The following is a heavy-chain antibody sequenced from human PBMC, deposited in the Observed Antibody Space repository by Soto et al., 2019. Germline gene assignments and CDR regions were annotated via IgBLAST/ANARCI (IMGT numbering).Heavy chain of an antibody. J-gene: IGHJ4*02. Sequence: EVQLVESGGGLVQPGGSLRLSCAASGFTFRSYSMNWVRQAPGKGLEWVSYIGISSSPIQYADSVKGRFTISRDNSENTLYLQMSSLRAEDTAIYYCAKYLLKDSSSIFDSWGQGTLVTVSS. CDR1: GFTFRSYS. CDR2: IGISSSPI. D-gene: IGHD1-26*01. CDR3: AKYLLKDSSSIFDS. V-gene: IGHV3-48*01.